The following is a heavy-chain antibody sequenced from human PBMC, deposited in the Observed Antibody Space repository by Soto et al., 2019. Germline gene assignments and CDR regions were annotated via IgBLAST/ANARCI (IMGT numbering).Heavy chain of an antibody. J-gene: IGHJ3*02. Sequence: PGESLKISCKGSGYSFTSYWIGWVRQMPGKGLEWMGIIYPGDSDTRYSPSFQGQVTISTDTSISTAYLQWSSLKASDTAMYYCPRASYDSSGYYTDDAFDIWGQGTMVTVSS. CDR1: GYSFTSYW. CDR2: IYPGDSDT. V-gene: IGHV5-51*01. D-gene: IGHD3-22*01. CDR3: PRASYDSSGYYTDDAFDI.